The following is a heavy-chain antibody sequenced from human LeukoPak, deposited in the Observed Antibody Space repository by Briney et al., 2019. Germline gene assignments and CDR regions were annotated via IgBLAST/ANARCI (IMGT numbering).Heavy chain of an antibody. J-gene: IGHJ6*02. CDR3: ARDGRIVVVVAAYYYYYGMDV. Sequence: GGSLRLSCAASGFTFSSYWMSWVRQAPGKGLEWVANIKQDGSEKYYVDSVKGRFTISRDNAKNSLYLQMNSLRAEDTAVCYCARDGRIVVVVAAYYYYYGMDVWGQGTTVTVSS. CDR2: IKQDGSEK. V-gene: IGHV3-7*01. CDR1: GFTFSSYW. D-gene: IGHD2-15*01.